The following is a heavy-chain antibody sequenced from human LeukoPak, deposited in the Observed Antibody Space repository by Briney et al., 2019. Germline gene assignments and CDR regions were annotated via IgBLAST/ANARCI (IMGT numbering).Heavy chain of an antibody. D-gene: IGHD6-19*01. Sequence: PGGSLRLSCAASGFTFSSYAMSWVRQAPGKGLEWVSDISGSGGSTYYADSVKGRFTISRDNSKNTLYLQMNSLRAEDTAVYYCASGSRVVVAGYFDYWGQGTLVTVSS. J-gene: IGHJ4*02. CDR2: ISGSGGST. CDR1: GFTFSSYA. CDR3: ASGSRVVVAGYFDY. V-gene: IGHV3-23*01.